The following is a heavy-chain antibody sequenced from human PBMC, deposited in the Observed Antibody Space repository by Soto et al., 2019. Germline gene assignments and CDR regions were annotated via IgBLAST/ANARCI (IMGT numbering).Heavy chain of an antibody. Sequence: GGSLRLSCAASGFTFDGYAMHWVRQAPGKGLEWVSGISWNSGSIGYADSVKGRFTISRDNAKNSLSLQMNSLRAEDTALYYCAKDADYGGTWDAFDIWGQGTMVTVSS. CDR2: ISWNSGSI. J-gene: IGHJ3*02. CDR1: GFTFDGYA. D-gene: IGHD4-17*01. CDR3: AKDADYGGTWDAFDI. V-gene: IGHV3-9*01.